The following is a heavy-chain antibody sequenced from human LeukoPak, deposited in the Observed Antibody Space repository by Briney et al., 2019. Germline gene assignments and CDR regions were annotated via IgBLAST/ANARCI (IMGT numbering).Heavy chain of an antibody. J-gene: IGHJ4*02. Sequence: SQTLSLTCTVSGGSISSGGYYWSWIRQPPGQGLEWIGYIYYSGSTYYNPSLKSRVTISVDTSKNQFSLKLSSVTAADTAVYYCAGSSGYYHVYWGQGTLVTVSS. CDR3: AGSSGYYHVY. V-gene: IGHV4-30-4*01. CDR1: GGSISSGGYY. D-gene: IGHD3-22*01. CDR2: IYYSGST.